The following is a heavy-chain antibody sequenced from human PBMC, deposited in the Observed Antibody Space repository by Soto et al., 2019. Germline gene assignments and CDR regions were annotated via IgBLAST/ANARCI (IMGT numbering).Heavy chain of an antibody. Sequence: LRLSCVDSGLTFGSRAMSWVRQAPGEGLQWVATITDNGGDAKYADSVRGRFVISRDNSKKTLYLQMTSLTAEDSAMYFCARGSTDSYQGSRTFDFWGRGTLVTVSS. V-gene: IGHV3-23*01. CDR3: ARGSTDSYQGSRTFDF. J-gene: IGHJ4*02. D-gene: IGHD3-10*01. CDR1: GLTFGSRA. CDR2: ITDNGGDA.